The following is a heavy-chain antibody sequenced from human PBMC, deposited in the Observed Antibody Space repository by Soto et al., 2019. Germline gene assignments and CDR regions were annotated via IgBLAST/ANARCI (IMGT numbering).Heavy chain of an antibody. CDR2: INHSGST. J-gene: IGHJ4*02. V-gene: IGHV4-34*01. CDR1: GGSFSGYY. D-gene: IGHD6-13*01. CDR3: ARAVGYSRRRFDY. Sequence: SETLSLTCAVYGGSFSGYYWSWIRQPPGKGLEWIGEINHSGSTNYNPSLKSRVAISVDTSKNQFSLKLSSVTAADTAVYYCARAVGYSRRRFDYWGPETLVTVSS.